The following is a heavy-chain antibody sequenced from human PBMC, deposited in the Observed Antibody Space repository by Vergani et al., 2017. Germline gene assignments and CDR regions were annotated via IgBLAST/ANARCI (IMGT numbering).Heavy chain of an antibody. Sequence: QVQLVQSGAEVKKPGASVKVSCRASGYSFSSYDISCVRQATGQGLEWMGWMNPNSGTTGYAQKFQGRVTMTRNTSINTAYMELSRLSFEDAAVYYCARSTDYPDDYVSSDYFRRTLDVWGKGTTVTVS. D-gene: IGHD4/OR15-4a*01. CDR1: GYSFSSYD. J-gene: IGHJ6*03. V-gene: IGHV1-8*01. CDR2: MNPNSGTT. CDR3: ARSTDYPDDYVSSDYFRRTLDV.